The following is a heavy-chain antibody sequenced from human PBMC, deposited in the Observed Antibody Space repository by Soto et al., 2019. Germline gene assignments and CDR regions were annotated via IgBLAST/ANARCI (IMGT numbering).Heavy chain of an antibody. D-gene: IGHD6-19*01. CDR1: GFTFSSYD. V-gene: IGHV3-13*01. CDR3: ARDRGTYSSGWYGPYYYYYGMDV. J-gene: IGHJ6*02. Sequence: EVQLVESGGGLVQPGGSLRLSCAASGFTFSSYDMHWVRQATGKGLEWVSAIGTAGDTYYPGSVKGRFTISRENAKNSLYLQMNSLRAGDTAVYYCARDRGTYSSGWYGPYYYYYGMDVWGQGTTVTVSS. CDR2: IGTAGDT.